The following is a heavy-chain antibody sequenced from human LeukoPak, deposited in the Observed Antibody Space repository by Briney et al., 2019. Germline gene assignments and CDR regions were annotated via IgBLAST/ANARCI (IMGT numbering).Heavy chain of an antibody. CDR1: GYSLTNHY. Sequence: SETLSLTCAVYGYSLTNHYWIWIRQPPGKGLEWIGEILHTGSTNYNLSFQSRVTISVDTSKNQFFLNLTSVTAADTAVFYCARGPAAVHPWGQGTLVTVSS. CDR3: ARGPAAVHP. CDR2: ILHTGST. J-gene: IGHJ5*02. V-gene: IGHV4-34*12. D-gene: IGHD6-13*01.